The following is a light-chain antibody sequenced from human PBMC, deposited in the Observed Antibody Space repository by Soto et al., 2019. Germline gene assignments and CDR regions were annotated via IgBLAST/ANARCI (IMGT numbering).Light chain of an antibody. CDR1: QSIKTN. CDR3: QQYNNWLPT. Sequence: EIVMTQSPATLSVSPGERATLSCRAAQSIKTNLAWYQQKPGQAPRLLIYGASTRATGVPGRLSGSGSGTEFPLTISSLQSEDFAVYYCQQYNNWLPTFGQGTRLES. CDR2: GAS. V-gene: IGKV3-15*01. J-gene: IGKJ5*01.